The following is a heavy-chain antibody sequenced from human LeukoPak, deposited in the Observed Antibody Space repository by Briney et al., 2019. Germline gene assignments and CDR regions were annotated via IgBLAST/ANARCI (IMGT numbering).Heavy chain of an antibody. D-gene: IGHD4-17*01. CDR1: GFTVSSNY. CDR3: AREGYGDYVDFDY. CDR2: IYSGGST. J-gene: IGHJ4*02. Sequence: PGGSLRLSCAASGFTVSSNYMSWVRQAPGKGLEWVSVIYSGGSTYYADSVKGRFTISRDNSKNTLYLQMNSPRAEDTAVYYCAREGYGDYVDFDYWGQGTLVTVSS. V-gene: IGHV3-53*01.